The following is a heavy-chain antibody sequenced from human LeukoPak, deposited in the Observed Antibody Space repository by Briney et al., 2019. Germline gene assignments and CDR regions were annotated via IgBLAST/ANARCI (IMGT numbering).Heavy chain of an antibody. V-gene: IGHV4-59*01. Sequence: PSETLSRTCTVSGGSISSYYWSWIRQPPGKGLEWIGYIYYSGSTNYNPSLKSRVTISVDTSKNQFSLKLSSVTAADTAVYYCAGDRSRGSSWYPDSYYYYGMDVWGKGTTVTVSS. CDR2: IYYSGST. J-gene: IGHJ6*04. CDR1: GGSISSYY. CDR3: AGDRSRGSSWYPDSYYYYGMDV. D-gene: IGHD6-13*01.